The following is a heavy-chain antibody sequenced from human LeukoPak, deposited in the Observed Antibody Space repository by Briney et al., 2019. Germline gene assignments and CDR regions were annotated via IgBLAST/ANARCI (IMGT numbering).Heavy chain of an antibody. Sequence: SETLSLTCTVSGGSISSYYWSWLRQPPGKGLEWIGYIYYSGSTNYNPSPKSRVTISVDTSKNQFSLKLSSVTAADTAVYYCARGEYYDSSGYYGFGFPLNFDYWGQGTLVTVSS. CDR3: ARGEYYDSSGYYGFGFPLNFDY. CDR1: GGSISSYY. J-gene: IGHJ4*02. CDR2: IYYSGST. V-gene: IGHV4-59*01. D-gene: IGHD3-22*01.